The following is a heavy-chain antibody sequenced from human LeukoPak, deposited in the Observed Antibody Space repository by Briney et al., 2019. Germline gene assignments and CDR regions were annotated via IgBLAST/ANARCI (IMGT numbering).Heavy chain of an antibody. V-gene: IGHV4-61*02. D-gene: IGHD2-2*01. J-gene: IGHJ5*02. CDR2: IYASGST. Sequence: PSETLSLTCTVSGGSVSSGIYYWRWIRQPAGKGLGWIGRIYASGSTNYNPSLKSRVTISVDTSKNQFSLKLSSVTAADTAVYFCARAGGLFCTSTSCHNWFDPWGQGTLVTVSS. CDR1: GGSVSSGIYY. CDR3: ARAGGLFCTSTSCHNWFDP.